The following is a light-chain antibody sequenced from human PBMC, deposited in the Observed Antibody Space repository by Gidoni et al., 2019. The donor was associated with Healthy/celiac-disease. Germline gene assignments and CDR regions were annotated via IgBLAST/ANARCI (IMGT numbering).Light chain of an antibody. J-gene: IGKJ3*01. CDR1: QGISSA. Sequence: AIQLTPSPSSLSASVGDRVTITCRASQGISSALAWYQQKPGKAPKLLIYDASSLESGVPSRFSGSGSGTDFTLTISSLQPEDLATYYCQQFNSYPPFTFGPGTKVDIK. V-gene: IGKV1-13*02. CDR2: DAS. CDR3: QQFNSYPPFT.